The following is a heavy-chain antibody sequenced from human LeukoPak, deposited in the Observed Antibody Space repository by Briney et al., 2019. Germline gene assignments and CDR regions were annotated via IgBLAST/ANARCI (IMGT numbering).Heavy chain of an antibody. V-gene: IGHV4-39*01. CDR3: QTIGNRKRDIGY. Sequence: SETLSLTCTVSGGSFSSSSYCWGWIRQPPGKGLEWIGSIYYSGSTYYNPPLKSRVTISVDTSKNQFSLKLSSVTAADTAVYYCQTIGNRKRDIGYWGQGTLVTVSS. J-gene: IGHJ4*02. CDR2: IYYSGST. D-gene: IGHD1-14*01. CDR1: GGSFSSSSYC.